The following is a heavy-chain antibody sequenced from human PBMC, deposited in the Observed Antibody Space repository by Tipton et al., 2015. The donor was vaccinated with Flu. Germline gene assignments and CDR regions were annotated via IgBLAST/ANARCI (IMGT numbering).Heavy chain of an antibody. CDR3: ARRTKGTMVRGVIVNWFDP. V-gene: IGHV4-34*01. J-gene: IGHJ5*02. CDR1: GGSFSGYY. D-gene: IGHD3-10*01. CDR2: INHSGST. Sequence: LRLSCAVYGGSFSGYYWSWIRQPPGKGLEWIGEINHSGSTNYNPSLKSRVTISVDTSKNQFSLKLSSVTAADTAVHYCARRTKGTMVRGVIVNWFDPWGQGTLVTVSS.